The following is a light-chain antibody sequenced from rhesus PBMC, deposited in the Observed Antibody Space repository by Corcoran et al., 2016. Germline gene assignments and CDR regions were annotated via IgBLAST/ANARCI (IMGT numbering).Light chain of an antibody. J-gene: IGKJ2*01. Sequence: DIQMTQSLSSLSASAGDTVTITCRASQGISSPLAWYQQKPGKAPRLLIYKASNLESGVPSRFSGSGSGTNFSRTISSLQSEDFATYYWQQNSGRPLSFGQGTKVE. CDR3: QQNSGRPLS. V-gene: IGKV1-22*01. CDR1: QGISSP. CDR2: KAS.